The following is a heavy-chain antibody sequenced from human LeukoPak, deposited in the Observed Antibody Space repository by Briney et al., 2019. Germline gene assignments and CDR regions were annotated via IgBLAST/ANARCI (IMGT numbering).Heavy chain of an antibody. J-gene: IGHJ6*03. Sequence: PSETLSLTCTVSGGSISSSSYYWGWIRQPPGKGLEWIGSIYYSGSTYYNPSLKSRVTISVDTSKNQFSLKLSSVTAADTAVYYCARVPKIVVPAAILYYYYYMDVWGKGTTVTVSS. CDR3: ARVPKIVVPAAILYYYYYMDV. D-gene: IGHD2-2*01. CDR2: IYYSGST. CDR1: GGSISSSSYY. V-gene: IGHV4-39*07.